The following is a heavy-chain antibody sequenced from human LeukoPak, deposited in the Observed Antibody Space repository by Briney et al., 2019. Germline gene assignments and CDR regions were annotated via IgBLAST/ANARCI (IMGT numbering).Heavy chain of an antibody. CDR3: ARVGDYWGDAFDI. CDR2: ISYDGSNK. Sequence: GRSLRLSCAASGFTFSSYGMHWVRQAPGKGLEWVAVISYDGSNKYYADSVKGRFTISRDNAKNSLYLQMNSLRAEDTAVYYCARVGDYWGDAFDIWGQGTMVTVSS. V-gene: IGHV3-30*03. D-gene: IGHD4-17*01. CDR1: GFTFSSYG. J-gene: IGHJ3*02.